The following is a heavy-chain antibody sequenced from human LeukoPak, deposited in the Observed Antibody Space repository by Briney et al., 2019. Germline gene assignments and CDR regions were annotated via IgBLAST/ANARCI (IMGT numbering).Heavy chain of an antibody. Sequence: PGGSLRLSCAASGFTFSSYSMNWVRQAPGKGLGWVSYISSSSNTTYYADSVKGRFTISRDNSKNTLYLQMNSLRAEDTAVYYCAKCASVAVAGTEIVYWGQGTLVTVSS. D-gene: IGHD6-19*01. CDR1: GFTFSSYS. V-gene: IGHV3-48*01. J-gene: IGHJ4*02. CDR2: ISSSSNTT. CDR3: AKCASVAVAGTEIVY.